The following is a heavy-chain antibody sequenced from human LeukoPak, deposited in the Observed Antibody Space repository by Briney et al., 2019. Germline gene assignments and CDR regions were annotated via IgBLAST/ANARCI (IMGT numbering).Heavy chain of an antibody. J-gene: IGHJ6*02. CDR1: GFTFSSYS. CDR2: ISSSSYI. D-gene: IGHD6-19*01. CDR3: ARVGIAVAGVPYYYYYGMDV. V-gene: IGHV3-21*01. Sequence: GGSLRLSCAASGFTFSSYSMNWVRQAPGKGLEWVSSISSSSYIYYADSVKGRFTISRDNAKNSLYLQMNSLRAEDTAVYYCARVGIAVAGVPYYYYYGMDVWGQGTTVTVSS.